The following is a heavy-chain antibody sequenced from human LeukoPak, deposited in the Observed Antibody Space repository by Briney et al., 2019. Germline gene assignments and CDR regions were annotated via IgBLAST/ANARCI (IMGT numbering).Heavy chain of an antibody. V-gene: IGHV3-66*04. CDR1: GFIVSTNY. J-gene: IGHJ4*02. CDR2: IYSGGST. D-gene: IGHD3-22*01. CDR3: ARHEGITMIMN. Sequence: PGGSLRLSCAASGFIVSTNYVSWVRQAPGKWLEWVSVIYSGGSTYYSDSVKGRFTISRDNSNNSLYLQMNSLRAEDTAVYYCARHEGITMIMNWGQGTLVTVSS.